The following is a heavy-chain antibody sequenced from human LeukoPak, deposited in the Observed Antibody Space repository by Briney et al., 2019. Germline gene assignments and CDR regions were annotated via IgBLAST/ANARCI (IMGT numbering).Heavy chain of an antibody. CDR1: GFTFSSYS. CDR2: NGRSGGYI. J-gene: IGHJ2*01. V-gene: IGHV3-21*01. Sequence: GGSLRLSCAASGFTFSSYSMNWVRQAPGKGLEWVSSNGRSGGYIYYADSVKGRFTISRDNAKNSLYLQMNSLRAEDTAVYYCARGGIAAAGTVYWYFDLWGRGTLVTVSS. D-gene: IGHD6-13*01. CDR3: ARGGIAAAGTVYWYFDL.